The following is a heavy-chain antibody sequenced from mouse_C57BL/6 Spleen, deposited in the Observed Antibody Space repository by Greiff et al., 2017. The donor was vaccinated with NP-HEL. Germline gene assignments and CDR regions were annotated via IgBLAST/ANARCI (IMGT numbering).Heavy chain of an antibody. CDR3: AREDTTGAMDY. V-gene: IGHV5-16*01. CDR1: GFTFSDYY. D-gene: IGHD1-1*01. CDR2: INYDGSST. J-gene: IGHJ4*01. Sequence: EVMLVESEGGLVQPGSSMKLSCTASGFTFSDYYMAWVRQVPEKGLEWVANINYDGSSTYYLDSLKSRFIISRDNAKNILYLQMSSLKSEDTATYYCAREDTTGAMDYWGQGTSVTVSS.